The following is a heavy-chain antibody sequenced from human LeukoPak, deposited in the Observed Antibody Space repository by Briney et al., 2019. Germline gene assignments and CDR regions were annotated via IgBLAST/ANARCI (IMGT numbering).Heavy chain of an antibody. V-gene: IGHV3-23*01. J-gene: IGHJ4*02. Sequence: PGGSLRLSCEASDFDFSSHAMTWVRQAPGKGLEWLSAISISGTKTYYGDSVKGRFFISRDNSKNTLYLHMNSLRVGDTGIYYCANEIQPNDYWGQGTLVTVAS. CDR3: ANEIQPNDY. D-gene: IGHD5-18*01. CDR1: DFDFSSHA. CDR2: ISISGTKT.